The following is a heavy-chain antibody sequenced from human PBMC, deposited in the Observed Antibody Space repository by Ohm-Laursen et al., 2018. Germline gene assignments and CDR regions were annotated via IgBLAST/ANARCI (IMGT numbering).Heavy chain of an antibody. V-gene: IGHV3-15*01. CDR1: GFLFSNAC. D-gene: IGHD3-10*01. CDR3: TTYYYGSGSAQDS. J-gene: IGHJ5*02. Sequence: SLRLSCAASGFLFSNACMSWVRQAPGKGLEWVGRIKSKTDGGTTDYAAPVKGRFTISRDDSKNTLYLQMNSLKTEDTAVYYCTTYYYGSGSAQDSWGQGTLVTVSS. CDR2: IKSKTDGGTT.